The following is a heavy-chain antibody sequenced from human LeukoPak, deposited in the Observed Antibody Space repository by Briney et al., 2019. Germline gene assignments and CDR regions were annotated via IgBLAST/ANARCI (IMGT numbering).Heavy chain of an antibody. V-gene: IGHV1-2*04. CDR1: GYTFTGYY. CDR2: INPNSGGT. J-gene: IGHJ4*02. CDR3: ARAAVELLWFGETLGC. Sequence: ASVKVSCKASGYTFTGYYMHWVRQAPGQGLEWMGRINPNSGGTNYAQKFQGWVTMTRDTSISTAYMELSRLRSDDTAVYYCARAAVELLWFGETLGCWGQGTLVTVSS. D-gene: IGHD3-10*01.